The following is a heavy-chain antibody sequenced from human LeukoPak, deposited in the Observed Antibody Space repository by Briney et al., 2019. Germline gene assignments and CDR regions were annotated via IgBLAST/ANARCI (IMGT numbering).Heavy chain of an antibody. D-gene: IGHD1-14*01. Sequence: GGSLRLSCAASGFSFSSYAMSWVRQAPGKGLEWVSSIIGSGGGTSYADSVKGRFTIPRDNSKHTLSLQMSSLRAEDTALYYCASRTGYSFASWGQGTLVTVSS. J-gene: IGHJ4*02. CDR2: IIGSGGGT. V-gene: IGHV3-23*01. CDR1: GFSFSSYA. CDR3: ASRTGYSFAS.